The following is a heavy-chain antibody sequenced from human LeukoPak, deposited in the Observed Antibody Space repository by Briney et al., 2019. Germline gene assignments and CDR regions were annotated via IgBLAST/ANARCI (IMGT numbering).Heavy chain of an antibody. D-gene: IGHD3-22*01. CDR2: IYYTGST. J-gene: IGHJ3*02. CDR3: ARTQYYDSSGLVAFDI. Sequence: SETLSLTCTVSGGSISTYYWSWIRQPPGKGLEWIGYIYYTGSTSYNPSLKSRVTMSLDASKNQFSLELNSVTPADTAVYYCARTQYYDSSGLVAFDIWGQGTMVTVSS. CDR1: GGSISTYY. V-gene: IGHV4-59*01.